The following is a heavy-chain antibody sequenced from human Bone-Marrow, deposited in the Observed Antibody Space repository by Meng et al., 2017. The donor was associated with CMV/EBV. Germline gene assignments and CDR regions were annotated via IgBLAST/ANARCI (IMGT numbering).Heavy chain of an antibody. CDR1: GFRFSAYS. V-gene: IGHV3-48*04. D-gene: IGHD2-15*01. J-gene: IGHJ6*02. CDR2: ISADSSTK. CDR3: ARDSLETTLIVVVAARYYYYGMDV. Sequence: GESLKISCEASGFRFSAYSMHWVRQAPGKGLEWISFISADSSTKYYADNVEARFTVSRDNARNSLYLQLNSLRVEDTAVYYCARDSLETTLIVVVAARYYYYGMDVWGQGTTVTVSS.